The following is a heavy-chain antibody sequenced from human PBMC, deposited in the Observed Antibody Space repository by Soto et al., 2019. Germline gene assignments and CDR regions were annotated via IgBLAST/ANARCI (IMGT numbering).Heavy chain of an antibody. V-gene: IGHV4-39*07. CDR3: ARDRGYYDSSGYVDY. CDR1: GGSIRNNNYY. CDR2: IYYSGTA. Sequence: SETLSLTCTVSGGSIRNNNYYWGWVRQPPGKGLEWIASIYYSGTAYYSPSLKSRVTVSIDTSKNQFSLKLSSVTAADTAVYYCARDRGYYDSSGYVDYWGQGTLVTVSS. D-gene: IGHD3-22*01. J-gene: IGHJ4*02.